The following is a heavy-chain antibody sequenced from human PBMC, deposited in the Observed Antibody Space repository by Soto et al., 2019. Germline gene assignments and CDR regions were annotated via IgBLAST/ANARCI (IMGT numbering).Heavy chain of an antibody. J-gene: IGHJ6*02. CDR3: ARDSWIVGATRDHGMDV. Sequence: SEPLSLPCTVSGGSTSSGDYFWCWLRQPPGKGLEWIGYIYYSGSTYYNPSLKSRVTISVDTSKNQFSLNLSSVTAADTAVYYCARDSWIVGATRDHGMDVWGQAPTVTVFS. CDR2: IYYSGST. CDR1: GGSTSSGDYF. V-gene: IGHV4-30-4*01. D-gene: IGHD1-26*01.